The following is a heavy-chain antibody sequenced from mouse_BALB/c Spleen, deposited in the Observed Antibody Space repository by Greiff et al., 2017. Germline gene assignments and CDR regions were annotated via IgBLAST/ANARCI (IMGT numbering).Heavy chain of an antibody. J-gene: IGHJ4*01. CDR3: ARDGYDDAMDD. V-gene: IGHV1-82*01. Sequence: VQLQQSGPELVKPGASVKISCKASGYAFSSSWMNWVKQRPGQGLEWIGRIYPGDGDTNYNGKFKGKATLTADKSSSTAYMQLSSLTSVDAAVYFCARDGYDDAMDDWGQGTSVTVSS. D-gene: IGHD2-2*01. CDR1: GYAFSSSW. CDR2: IYPGDGDT.